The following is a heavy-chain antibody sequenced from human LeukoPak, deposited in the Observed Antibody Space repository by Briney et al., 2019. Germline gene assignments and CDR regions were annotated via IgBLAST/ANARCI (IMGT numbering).Heavy chain of an antibody. V-gene: IGHV3-64*01. Sequence: GGSLRLSCAASGFTFSSYAIHWVRQAPGEGLEYVSAISTDGSRTYYANSAKGRFTISRDNSKNTLYLQMGSLRGEDTAVYYCARGKFTYSGSYPDYWGQGTLVTVSS. CDR3: ARGKFTYSGSYPDY. D-gene: IGHD1-26*01. J-gene: IGHJ4*02. CDR1: GFTFSSYA. CDR2: ISTDGSRT.